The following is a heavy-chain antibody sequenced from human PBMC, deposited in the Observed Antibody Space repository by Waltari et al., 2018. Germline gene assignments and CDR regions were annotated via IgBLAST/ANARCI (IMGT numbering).Heavy chain of an antibody. CDR2: INHEGGQE. CDR1: GFTFSTYW. J-gene: IGHJ6*02. Sequence: EVQLVESGGNLVQPGGSLRLSCVASGFTFSTYWLSCVRQAPGKGRDWVANINHEGGQEFYVDSVEGRFTISRDNARNSLYLQMNNLKAEDTAVYFCVRDCSGSSCYSERGGLFYYYGMDVWGQGTTVTVSS. D-gene: IGHD2-15*01. CDR3: VRDCSGSSCYSERGGLFYYYGMDV. V-gene: IGHV3-7*01.